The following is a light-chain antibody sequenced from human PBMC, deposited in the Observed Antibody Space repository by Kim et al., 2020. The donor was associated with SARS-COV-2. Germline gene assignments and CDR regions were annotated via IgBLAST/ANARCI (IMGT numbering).Light chain of an antibody. CDR3: QVWDSSSDHVV. V-gene: IGLV3-21*04. CDR2: YDS. J-gene: IGLJ2*01. CDR1: NVGSKS. Sequence: APGKTARSTCGGNNVGSKSVHWYQQQPGQAPVLVIYYDSDRPSGIPERFSGSNSGNTATLTISRVEAGDEADYYCQVWDSSSDHVVFGGGTQLTVL.